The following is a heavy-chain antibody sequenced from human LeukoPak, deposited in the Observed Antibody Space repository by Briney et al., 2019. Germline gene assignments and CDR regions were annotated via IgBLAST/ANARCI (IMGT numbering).Heavy chain of an antibody. CDR3: ASSSRGALGAFDI. V-gene: IGHV4-59*01. Sequence: PSKTLSLTCTVSGGSISSYYWSWIRQPPGKGLEWIGYIYYSGSTNYNPSLKSRVTISVDTSKNQFSLKLSSVTAADTAVYYCASSSRGALGAFDIWGQGTMVTVSS. CDR1: GGSISSYY. CDR2: IYYSGST. J-gene: IGHJ3*02. D-gene: IGHD6-13*01.